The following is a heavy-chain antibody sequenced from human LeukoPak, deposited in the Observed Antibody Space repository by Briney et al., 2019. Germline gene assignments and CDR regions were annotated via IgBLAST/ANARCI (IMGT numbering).Heavy chain of an antibody. Sequence: GASVKVSCKVSGYTLTELSMHWVRQAPGKGLEWMGGFDPEDGETIYAQKFQGRVTMTEDTSTDTAYMELSSLRSEDTAVYYCATNLFLIFGVVPTSWGQGTLVTVSS. J-gene: IGHJ5*02. CDR2: FDPEDGET. CDR3: ATNLFLIFGVVPTS. D-gene: IGHD3-3*01. CDR1: GYTLTELS. V-gene: IGHV1-24*01.